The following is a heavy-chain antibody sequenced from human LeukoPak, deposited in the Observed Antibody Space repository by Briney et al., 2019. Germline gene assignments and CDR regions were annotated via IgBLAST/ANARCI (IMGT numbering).Heavy chain of an antibody. Sequence: SETLSLTCTVSGGSISSYYWSWIRQAPGKGLEWIGYIYYSGSTNYNPSLKSRVTISVDTSKNQFSLKLSPVTAADTAVYYCASGGIAVAPGAFDIWGQGTMATVSS. V-gene: IGHV4-59*08. J-gene: IGHJ3*02. CDR2: IYYSGST. CDR1: GGSISSYY. CDR3: ASGGIAVAPGAFDI. D-gene: IGHD6-19*01.